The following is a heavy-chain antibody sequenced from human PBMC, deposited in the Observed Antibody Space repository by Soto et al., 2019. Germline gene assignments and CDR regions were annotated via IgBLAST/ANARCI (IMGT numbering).Heavy chain of an antibody. D-gene: IGHD4-17*01. J-gene: IGHJ4*02. CDR3: ARSSQSTVPTFDY. V-gene: IGHV4-31*03. CDR1: GGSISSGGYN. Sequence: QVQLQESGPGLVKPSQTLSLTCTVSGGSISSGGYNWSWIRQHPGKGLEWIGYIYYSGSTYYNPSLKSRVTISVDTSKNQFSLKLSSVTAADTAVYYCARSSQSTVPTFDYWVQGTLVTVSS. CDR2: IYYSGST.